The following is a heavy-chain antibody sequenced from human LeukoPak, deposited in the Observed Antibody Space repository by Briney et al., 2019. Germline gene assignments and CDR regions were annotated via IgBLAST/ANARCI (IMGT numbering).Heavy chain of an antibody. CDR1: GGSISSYY. CDR3: ARGQGDGSGSYYRY. V-gene: IGHV4-4*09. J-gene: IGHJ4*02. D-gene: IGHD3-10*01. CDR2: IYTSRST. Sequence: SETLSLTCTVSGGSISSYYWSWIRQPPGKGLKWIGYIYTSRSTNYNPSLKSRVTISVDTSKNQFSLKLSSVTAADTAVYYCARGQGDGSGSYYRYWGQGTLVTVSS.